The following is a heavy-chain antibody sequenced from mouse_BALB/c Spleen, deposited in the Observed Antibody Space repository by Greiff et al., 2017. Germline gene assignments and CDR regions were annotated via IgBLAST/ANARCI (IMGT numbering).Heavy chain of an antibody. CDR1: GYTFTDYN. CDR3: ARRSIYDGYYPFAY. J-gene: IGHJ3*01. V-gene: IGHV1S29*02. CDR2: IYPYNGGT. D-gene: IGHD2-3*01. Sequence: VQLQQSGPELVKPGASVKISCKASGYTFTDYNMHWVKQSHGKSLEWIGYIYPYNGGTGYNQKFKSKATLTVDNSSSTAYMELRSLTSEDSAVYYCARRSIYDGYYPFAYWGQGTLVTVSA.